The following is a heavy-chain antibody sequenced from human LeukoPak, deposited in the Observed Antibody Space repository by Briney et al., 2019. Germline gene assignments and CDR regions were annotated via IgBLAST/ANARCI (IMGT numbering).Heavy chain of an antibody. D-gene: IGHD3-16*01. CDR2: IYSGGST. CDR1: GFTVSSNY. Sequence: GGSLRLSCAASGFTVSSNYMSWVRQAPGKGLEWVSVIYSGGSTYYADSVKGRFTISRDNSKNTLYLQMNSLRAEDTAVYYCTKGVLGGTQSVSAGLDYWGQGTLATVSS. CDR3: TKGVLGGTQSVSAGLDY. V-gene: IGHV3-66*02. J-gene: IGHJ4*02.